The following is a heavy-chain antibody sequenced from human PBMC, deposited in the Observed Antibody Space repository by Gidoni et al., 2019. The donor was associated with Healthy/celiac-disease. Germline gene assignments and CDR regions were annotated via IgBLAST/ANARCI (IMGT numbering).Heavy chain of an antibody. CDR1: GGPIRSYY. V-gene: IGHV4-59*01. CDR3: VRDLSFWSHCTGGVCTQVGWFDP. D-gene: IGHD2-8*02. Sequence: QVQLQESGPGLVTPSETLSLTCTVAGGPIRSYYWSWIRQPPGKGLEWIGYIYYSGSTNYNPSLKSRVTISVDTSKNQFSLKLSSVTAADTAVYYCVRDLSFWSHCTGGVCTQVGWFDPWGQGTLVTVSS. J-gene: IGHJ5*02. CDR2: IYYSGST.